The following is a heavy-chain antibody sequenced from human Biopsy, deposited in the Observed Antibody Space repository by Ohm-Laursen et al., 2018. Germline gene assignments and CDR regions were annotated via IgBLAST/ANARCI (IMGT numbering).Heavy chain of an antibody. Sequence: GTLSLTCTVSDGSINSYYWNWIRQPPGKRLEWIGNIYYSGSTNFNPSLKSRVTISVDTSKNQFSLKLSSVTAAGTAVFFCARLYRLDDYWNDDPPDAFDVWGQGTMVTVSS. CDR3: ARLYRLDDYWNDDPPDAFDV. CDR1: DGSINSYY. CDR2: IYYSGST. D-gene: IGHD3-3*01. J-gene: IGHJ3*01. V-gene: IGHV4-59*01.